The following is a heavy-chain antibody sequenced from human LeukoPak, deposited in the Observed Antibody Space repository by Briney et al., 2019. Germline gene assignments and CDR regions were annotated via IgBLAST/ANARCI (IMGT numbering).Heavy chain of an antibody. D-gene: IGHD4-17*01. V-gene: IGHV4-59*08. CDR3: AGTVTTHFAY. CDR2: IFYIGNT. CDR1: PVSISRYY. J-gene: IGHJ4*02. Sequence: SETLSLTRTVSPVSISRYYWSCVGRAPGKEPEWIGYIFYIGNTNYNPSLRGRVTISIDTSKNQFSLELASVTAADTAVYYCAGTVTTHFAYWGKGALESVSS.